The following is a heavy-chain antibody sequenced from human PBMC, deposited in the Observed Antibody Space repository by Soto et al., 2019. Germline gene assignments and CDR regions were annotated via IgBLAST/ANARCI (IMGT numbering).Heavy chain of an antibody. CDR2: INAGNGNT. V-gene: IGHV1-3*01. J-gene: IGHJ4*02. CDR3: ARSIVEVTALYY. Sequence: ASVKVSCKASGYSFTSYAMHWVRQAPGQRLEWMGWINAGNGNTKYSQKFQGRVTITRDTSASTAYMELSRLRSEVTAVYYCARSIVEVTALYYWGQGTLVTVSS. CDR1: GYSFTSYA. D-gene: IGHD2-21*02.